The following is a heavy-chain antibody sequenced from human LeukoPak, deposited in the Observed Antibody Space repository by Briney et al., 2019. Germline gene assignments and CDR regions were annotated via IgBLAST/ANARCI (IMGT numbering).Heavy chain of an antibody. Sequence: NPSETLSLTCAVYGGSFSGYYWSWIRQPPGKGLEWIGEINHSGSTNYNPSLKSRVTISVDTSKNQFSLKLSSVTAADTAVYYCARRTSRGYPAPRFLDYWGQGTLVTVSS. D-gene: IGHD3-22*01. J-gene: IGHJ4*02. CDR2: INHSGST. V-gene: IGHV4-34*01. CDR3: ARRTSRGYPAPRFLDY. CDR1: GGSFSGYY.